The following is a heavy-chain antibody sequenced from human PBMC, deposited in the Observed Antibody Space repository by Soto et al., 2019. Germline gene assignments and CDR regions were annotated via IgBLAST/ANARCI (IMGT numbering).Heavy chain of an antibody. CDR3: ATTLWSARLSYYYGMDV. D-gene: IGHD6-6*01. V-gene: IGHV5-10-1*01. CDR2: IDPSDSYT. CDR1: GYSFTNYW. Sequence: GESLKISCKGSGYSFTNYWISWVRQMPGKGMAWLGRIDPSDSYTNYSLSFQGHVTITADKSISTAYLQWSSLEVSDTAMYYYATTLWSARLSYYYGMDVWGQGTTVTVSS. J-gene: IGHJ6*02.